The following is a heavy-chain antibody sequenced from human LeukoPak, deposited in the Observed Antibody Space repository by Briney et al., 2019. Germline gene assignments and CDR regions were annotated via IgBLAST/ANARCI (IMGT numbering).Heavy chain of an antibody. Sequence: PSETLSLTCTVSGGSISSRPYYWGWLRQPPGKGLEWIGSIYYSGSTYYHPSLKSRVTISVDTSKNQFSLKLSSVTAADTAVYYCATNSCSSGSCYENRGYFDYWGQGTLVTVSS. D-gene: IGHD2-15*01. CDR3: ATNSCSSGSCYENRGYFDY. CDR2: IYYSGST. CDR1: GGSISSRPYY. V-gene: IGHV4-39*07. J-gene: IGHJ4*02.